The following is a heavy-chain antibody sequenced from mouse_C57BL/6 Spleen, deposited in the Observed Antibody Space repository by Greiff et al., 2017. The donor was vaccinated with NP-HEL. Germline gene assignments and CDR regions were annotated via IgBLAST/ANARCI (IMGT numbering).Heavy chain of an antibody. Sequence: VQVVESGAELAKPGASVKLSCKASGYTFTSYWMHWVKQRPGQGLEWIGYINPSSGYTKYNQKFKDKATLTADKSSSTAYMQLSSLTYEDSAVYYCARDDYDEESFDYWGQGTTLTVSS. CDR2: INPSSGYT. V-gene: IGHV1-7*01. CDR1: GYTFTSYW. CDR3: ARDDYDEESFDY. J-gene: IGHJ2*01. D-gene: IGHD2-4*01.